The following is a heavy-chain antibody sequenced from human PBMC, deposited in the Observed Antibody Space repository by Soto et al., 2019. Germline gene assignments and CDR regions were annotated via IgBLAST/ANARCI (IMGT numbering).Heavy chain of an antibody. D-gene: IGHD3-3*01. CDR2: INHSGST. CDR3: ARGPSSSSLYDFWSGYSPPGDY. V-gene: IGHV4-34*01. J-gene: IGHJ4*02. Sequence: SGTLSLTCAVYGGSFSGYYWSWIRQPPGKGLERIGEINHSGSTNYNPSLKSRVTISVDTSKNQFSLKLSSVTAADTAVYYCARGPSSSSLYDFWSGYSPPGDYWGQGTLVTVSS. CDR1: GGSFSGYY.